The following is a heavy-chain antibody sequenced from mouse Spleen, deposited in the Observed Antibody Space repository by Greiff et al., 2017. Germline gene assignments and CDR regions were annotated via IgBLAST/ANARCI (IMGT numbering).Heavy chain of an antibody. D-gene: IGHD4-1*01. CDR3: ARNWDGLAY. V-gene: IGHV1-85*01. Sequence: QVQLQQSGPELVKPGASVKVSCKVSGYTFTSYAITWVKERPGQGLEWIGWIYPRDGNTNYNEKFKGKATLNVDKSSSTAYMEVYSLTSDDSAVYFCARNWDGLAYWGQGTLVIVSA. CDR2: IYPRDGNT. CDR1: GYTFTSYA. J-gene: IGHJ3*01.